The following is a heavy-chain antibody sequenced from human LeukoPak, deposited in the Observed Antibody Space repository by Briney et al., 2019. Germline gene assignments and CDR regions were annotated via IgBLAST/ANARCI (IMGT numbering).Heavy chain of an antibody. Sequence: GGSLRLSCAASGFTVSSNYMSWVRQAPGKGLEWVSVIYSGGSTYYADSVKGRFTISRDNSKNTLYLQMNSLRAEDTAVYYCARGLTVTTRHYYYGMDVWGQGTTVTVSS. CDR2: IYSGGST. CDR3: ARGLTVTTRHYYYGMDV. CDR1: GFTVSSNY. J-gene: IGHJ6*02. D-gene: IGHD4-17*01. V-gene: IGHV3-66*01.